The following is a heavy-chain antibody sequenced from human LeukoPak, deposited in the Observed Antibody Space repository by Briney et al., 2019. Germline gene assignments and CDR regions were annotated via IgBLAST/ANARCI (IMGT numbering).Heavy chain of an antibody. D-gene: IGHD6-19*01. CDR1: GGSISNSGFY. CDR3: ARFRQWLRYFDY. V-gene: IGHV4-39*01. CDR2: VYYSEST. Sequence: SETLSLTCAVSGGSISNSGFYWGWIRQPPGKGLEWIGNVYYSESTYYNSSLKSRVTMSVDTSKNQFSLKLSSVTAADTAVYYCARFRQWLRYFDYWGQGTLVIVSS. J-gene: IGHJ4*02.